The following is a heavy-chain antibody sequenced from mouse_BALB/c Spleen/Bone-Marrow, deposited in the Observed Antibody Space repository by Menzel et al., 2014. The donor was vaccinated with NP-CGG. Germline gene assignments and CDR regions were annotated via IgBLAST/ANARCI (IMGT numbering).Heavy chain of an antibody. CDR1: GYTLTSYW. J-gene: IGHJ2*01. D-gene: IGHD4-1*01. Sequence: QVQLQQSGAELVRPGASVKLSCKASGYTLTSYWINWVKQRPGQGLEWIGNIFPSETYTNYNQKFKDKATLTVDKSSSIAYMQLSSPTSEDSAVYYCTRDNWDYWGQGTTLTVSS. CDR3: TRDNWDY. CDR2: IFPSETYT. V-gene: IGHV1-69*02.